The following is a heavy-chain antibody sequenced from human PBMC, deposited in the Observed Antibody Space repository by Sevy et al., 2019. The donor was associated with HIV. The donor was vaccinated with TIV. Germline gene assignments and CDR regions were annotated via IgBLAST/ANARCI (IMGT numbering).Heavy chain of an antibody. CDR3: AKKMGGGSGMAFLVDY. Sequence: GGSLRLSCAASGFTFSSFAMGWVRQAPGKGLDWISVISGTGDYTYYADSVKGRFTISRDNSKNTLFLQMNSLRAEDTAMFYCAKKMGGGSGMAFLVDYWGQGTLVTVSS. CDR1: GFTFSSFA. V-gene: IGHV3-23*01. CDR2: ISGTGDYT. J-gene: IGHJ4*02. D-gene: IGHD5-18*01.